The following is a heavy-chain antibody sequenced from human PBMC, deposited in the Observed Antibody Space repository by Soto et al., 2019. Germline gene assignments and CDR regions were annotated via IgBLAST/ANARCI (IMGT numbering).Heavy chain of an antibody. CDR2: IYPGDSDT. V-gene: IGHV5-51*01. CDR1: GYSFTSYW. CDR3: ARKGKNSDGQYWFEP. D-gene: IGHD2-21*01. J-gene: IGHJ5*02. Sequence: GESLKISCKGSGYSFTSYWIGWVRQMPGKGLEWMGIIYPGDSDTRYSPSFQGQVTISADKSISTAYLQWSSLKASDTAMYYCARKGKNSDGQYWFEPWGQGTLVTVSS.